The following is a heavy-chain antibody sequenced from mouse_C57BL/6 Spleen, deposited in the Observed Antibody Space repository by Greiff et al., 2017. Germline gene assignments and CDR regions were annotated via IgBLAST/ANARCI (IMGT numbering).Heavy chain of an antibody. Sequence: VQLKESGGGLVKPGGSLKLSCAASGFTFSDYGMHWVRQAPEKGLEWVAYISSGSSTIYYADTVKGRFTISRDNAKNTLFLQMTSLRSEDTAMYYCARPITTVVDAMDYWGQGTSVTVSS. CDR2: ISSGSSTI. D-gene: IGHD1-1*01. V-gene: IGHV5-17*01. CDR1: GFTFSDYG. CDR3: ARPITTVVDAMDY. J-gene: IGHJ4*01.